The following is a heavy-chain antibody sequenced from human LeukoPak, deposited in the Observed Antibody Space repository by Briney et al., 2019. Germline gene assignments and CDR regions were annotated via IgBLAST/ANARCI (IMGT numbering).Heavy chain of an antibody. CDR2: ISTYKGNT. D-gene: IGHD6-6*01. CDR1: GYTFSSYG. Sequence: ASVKVSCKASGYTFSSYGISWVRQAPGQGLEWMGWISTYKGNTNYAQKLQGRVTVTTDTSTSTVYMELRSLRSDDTAVYYCGRSMDSSTSRLIEYWGQGTLVTVSS. J-gene: IGHJ4*02. V-gene: IGHV1-18*01. CDR3: GRSMDSSTSRLIEY.